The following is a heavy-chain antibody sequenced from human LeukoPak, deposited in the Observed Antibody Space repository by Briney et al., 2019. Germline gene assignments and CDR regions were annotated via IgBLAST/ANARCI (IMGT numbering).Heavy chain of an antibody. Sequence: PSETLSLTCTVSGGSISTYYWSWIRQPPGKGLEWIGYIFYSGDTNYTPSLKSRVTTSVDTSKNQFSLKLSSVTAADTAVYYCARASLTSTAGGDYWGQGTLVTVSS. J-gene: IGHJ4*02. CDR3: ARASLTSTAGGDY. D-gene: IGHD1-26*01. V-gene: IGHV4-59*01. CDR2: IFYSGDT. CDR1: GGSISTYY.